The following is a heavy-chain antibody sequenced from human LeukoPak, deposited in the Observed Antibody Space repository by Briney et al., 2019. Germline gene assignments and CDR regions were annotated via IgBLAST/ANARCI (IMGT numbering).Heavy chain of an antibody. Sequence: GGSLRLSYAASGFTFSNHWLHWVRQAPGKGLVWVSRINGDGTSTIYEDSVKGRFTISRDNAKSTVYLQMNSLRAEETAVYYCARTGSGGDLDIWGQGTMVTVSS. J-gene: IGHJ3*02. D-gene: IGHD2-15*01. V-gene: IGHV3-74*01. CDR1: GFTFSNHW. CDR3: ARTGSGGDLDI. CDR2: INGDGTST.